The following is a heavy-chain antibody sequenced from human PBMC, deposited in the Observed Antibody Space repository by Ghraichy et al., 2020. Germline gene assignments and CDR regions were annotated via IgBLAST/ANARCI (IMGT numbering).Heavy chain of an antibody. D-gene: IGHD3-22*01. V-gene: IGHV1-69*04. CDR2: IIPILGIA. CDR1: GGTFSSYA. Sequence: SVKVSCKASGGTFSSYAISWVRQAPGQGLEWMGRIIPILGIANYAQKFQGRVTITADKSTSTAYMELSSLRSEDTAVYYCASHYDSSGYYLDYWGQGTLVTVSS. J-gene: IGHJ4*02. CDR3: ASHYDSSGYYLDY.